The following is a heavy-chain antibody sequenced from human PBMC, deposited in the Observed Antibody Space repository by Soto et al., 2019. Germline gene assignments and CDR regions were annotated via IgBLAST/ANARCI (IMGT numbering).Heavy chain of an antibody. J-gene: IGHJ4*02. CDR1: GYSFTSYG. CDR3: ARVVLEWLPTSGFDY. CDR2: INAENGNT. Sequence: QIQLVQSGAEVKKPGASVKVSCKASGYSFTSYGITWVRQAPGQGPEWLGWINAENGNTNYAQKFQGRSTMTTETSTNTAFMELRALKSDDTAVYSWARVVLEWLPTSGFDYLGQGTLVSVSS. V-gene: IGHV1-18*04. D-gene: IGHD5-12*01.